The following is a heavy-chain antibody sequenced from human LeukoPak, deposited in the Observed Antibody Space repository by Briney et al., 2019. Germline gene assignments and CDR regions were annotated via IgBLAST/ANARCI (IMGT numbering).Heavy chain of an antibody. D-gene: IGHD3-10*01. CDR2: INHSGST. V-gene: IGHV4-34*01. Sequence: PSETLSLTCAVYGGSFSGYYWSWIRQPPGKGLEWIGEINHSGSTNYNPSLKSRVTISVDTSKNQFSLKLSSVTAADTAVYYCARRVRGVISYFDYWGQGNLVTVSS. CDR1: GGSFSGYY. CDR3: ARRVRGVISYFDY. J-gene: IGHJ4*02.